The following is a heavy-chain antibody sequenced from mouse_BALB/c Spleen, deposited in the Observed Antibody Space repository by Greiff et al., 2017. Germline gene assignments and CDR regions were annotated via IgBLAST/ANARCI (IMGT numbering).Heavy chain of an antibody. CDR2: ISSGGST. J-gene: IGHJ4*01. Sequence: EVQGVESGGGLVKPGGSLTLSCAASGFTLSSYAMSWVRQTPEKRLEWVASISSGGSTYYPDSVKGRITISRDNARNILYLQMSSLRSEDTAKYYCTRCRIEYYGSSYAIDYWGQGTSVTVSA. CDR1: GFTLSSYA. CDR3: TRCRIEYYGSSYAIDY. D-gene: IGHD1-1*01. V-gene: IGHV5-6-5*01.